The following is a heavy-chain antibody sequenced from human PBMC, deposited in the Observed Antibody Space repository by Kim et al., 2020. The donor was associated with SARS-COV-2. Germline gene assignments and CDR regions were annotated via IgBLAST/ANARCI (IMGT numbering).Heavy chain of an antibody. CDR2: ISSTSRNI. Sequence: GGSLRLSCAASGFTFSIYSIDWVRRAPGKALEWIIYISSTSRNIYYADSVKGRFTVSRDNAENSVYLQMDSLTDEDTAIYYCARVGPSGYTVVYWGQRTPVPVSS. V-gene: IGHV3-48*02. J-gene: IGHJ4*02. CDR1: GFTFSIYS. D-gene: IGHD5-12*01. CDR3: ARVGPSGYTVVY.